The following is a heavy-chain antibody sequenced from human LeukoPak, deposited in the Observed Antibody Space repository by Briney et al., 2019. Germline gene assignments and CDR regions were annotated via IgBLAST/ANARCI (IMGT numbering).Heavy chain of an antibody. Sequence: PSETLSLTCTVSGDSVSRSSYYWGWIRQPPGKGLEWIGSIYYSGSTYHNPSLKSRVTISVDTSKNQFSLKLSSVTAADTAVYYCARGDTYYYDSSGYPEPLDYWGQGTLVTVSS. D-gene: IGHD3-22*01. J-gene: IGHJ4*02. CDR2: IYYSGST. CDR3: ARGDTYYYDSSGYPEPLDY. V-gene: IGHV4-39*07. CDR1: GDSVSRSSYY.